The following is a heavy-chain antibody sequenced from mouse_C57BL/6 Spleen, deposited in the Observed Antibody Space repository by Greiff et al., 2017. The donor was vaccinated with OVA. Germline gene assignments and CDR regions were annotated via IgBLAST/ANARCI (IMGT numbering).Heavy chain of an antibody. Sequence: EVKLQESGPGLVKPSQSLSLTCSVTGYSITSGYYWNWIRQFPGNKLEWMGYISYDGSNNYNPSLKNRISITRDTSKNQFFLKLNSVTTEDTATYYCAVVATGGYWGQGTTLTVSS. D-gene: IGHD1-1*01. CDR3: AVVATGGY. J-gene: IGHJ2*01. CDR2: ISYDGSN. CDR1: GYSITSGYY. V-gene: IGHV3-6*01.